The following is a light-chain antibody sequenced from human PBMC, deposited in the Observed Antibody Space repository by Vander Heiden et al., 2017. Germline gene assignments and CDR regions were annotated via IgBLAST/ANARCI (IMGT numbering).Light chain of an antibody. CDR3: SSHAGSSAV. V-gene: IGLV2-8*01. Sequence: QSALTQPPSASGSPGQSVTISCTGTSSDVGAYNYVSWYQQRPGKAPTLIIYDVTKRPAGVPDRFSGSKSGNTAFLTVSGLQAEDEADYYCSSHAGSSAVFGGGTTVTVL. CDR1: SSDVGAYNY. J-gene: IGLJ3*02. CDR2: DVT.